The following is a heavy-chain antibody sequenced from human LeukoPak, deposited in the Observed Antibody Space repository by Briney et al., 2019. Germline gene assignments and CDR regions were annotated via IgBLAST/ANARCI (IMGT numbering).Heavy chain of an antibody. D-gene: IGHD5-18*01. Sequence: PGGSLRLSCAASRFIFSSYGMHWVRQAPGKGLEWVAVISYDGSNKYYADSVKGRFTISRDNAKNTLYLQMNSLRAEDTAVYYCARGAFRSYGDSDYWGQGTLVTVSS. CDR1: RFIFSSYG. J-gene: IGHJ4*02. V-gene: IGHV3-30*12. CDR3: ARGAFRSYGDSDY. CDR2: ISYDGSNK.